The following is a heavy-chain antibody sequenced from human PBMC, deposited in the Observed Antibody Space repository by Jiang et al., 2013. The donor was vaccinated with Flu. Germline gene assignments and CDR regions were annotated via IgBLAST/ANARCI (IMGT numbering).Heavy chain of an antibody. CDR1: GGSVSSNSAA. V-gene: IGHV6-1*01. CDR2: TYYRSKWSN. Sequence: QTLSLTCVISGGSVSSNSAAWNWIRLSPSRGLEWLGRTYYRSKWSNDYALSVKSRITINPDTSENQFSLQLNSVTPEDTAVYYCARAREGGWYFDLWGRGTLVTVSS. J-gene: IGHJ2*01. CDR3: ARAREGGWYFDL.